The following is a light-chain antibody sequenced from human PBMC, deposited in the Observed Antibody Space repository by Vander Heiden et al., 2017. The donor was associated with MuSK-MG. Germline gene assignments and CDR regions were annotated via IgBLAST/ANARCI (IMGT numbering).Light chain of an antibody. CDR1: SSNIGNNA. CDR3: AAWDDSLNGWV. J-gene: IGLJ3*02. CDR2: YDD. V-gene: IGLV1-36*01. Sequence: HSVLTQPPSVPAAPRQRLTISCSGSSSNIGNNAVNWYQQLPGMAPKLLIYYDDLLPSGVSDRFSGSKSGTSASLAISGLQSEDEADYYCAAWDDSLNGWVFGGGTKLTVL.